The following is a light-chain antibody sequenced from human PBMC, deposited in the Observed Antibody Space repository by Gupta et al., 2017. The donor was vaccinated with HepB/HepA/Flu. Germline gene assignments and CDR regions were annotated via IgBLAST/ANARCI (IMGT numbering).Light chain of an antibody. V-gene: IGKV1-39*01. CDR3: QQNYGNPPHL. CDR1: QSISSY. CDR2: AAS. J-gene: IGKJ2*01. Sequence: DIQMTQSPSSLSASVGDRVTITCRASQSISSYLNWYQQKPGKAPKLLIYAASSWQSGVTSRFSGSGYGTDFTLTISSRQPEDFAAYYCQQNYGNPPHLFGPGTKMEIK.